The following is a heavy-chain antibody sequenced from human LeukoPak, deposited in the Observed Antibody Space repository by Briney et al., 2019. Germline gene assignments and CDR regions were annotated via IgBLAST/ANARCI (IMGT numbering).Heavy chain of an antibody. CDR3: ARSFSSTYYDFWSGPYYYYYYMDV. CDR1: GESFNGYY. Sequence: SETLSLTCAVYGESFNGYYWTWIRQPPGKGLEWIGEINHSGNTNYNPSLKSRVTISADTSKNQFSLKLSSVTAADTAVYYCARSFSSTYYDFWSGPYYYYYYMDVWGKGTTVTVSS. V-gene: IGHV4-34*01. J-gene: IGHJ6*03. D-gene: IGHD3-3*01. CDR2: INHSGNT.